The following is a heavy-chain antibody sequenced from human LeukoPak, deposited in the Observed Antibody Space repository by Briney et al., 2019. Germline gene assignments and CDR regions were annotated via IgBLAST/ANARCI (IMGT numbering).Heavy chain of an antibody. V-gene: IGHV3-23*01. CDR2: ISGSGGST. CDR3: AKEVYYYGSGSSDY. J-gene: IGHJ4*02. CDR1: GFTFSSYA. Sequence: GGSLRLSCAASGFTFSSYAMSWVRQAPGKGLEWVSAISGSGGSTYYADSVKGRFTISRDNSENTLYLQMNSLRAEDTAVYYCAKEVYYYGSGSSDYWGQGTLVTVSS. D-gene: IGHD3-10*01.